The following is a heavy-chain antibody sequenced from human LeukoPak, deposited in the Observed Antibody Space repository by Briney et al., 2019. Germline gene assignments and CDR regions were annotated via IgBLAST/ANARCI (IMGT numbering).Heavy chain of an antibody. Sequence: SGTLSLTGGVSGGSISSRDWWSWVRQPPGKGLEWIGEIYQSGSIHYNPSLKSRVTISVDKSNNQNQFSLKLSSVTAADTAVYYCARSNYVWGSYRPRQSDAFDIWGQGTMVTVSS. CDR3: ARSNYVWGSYRPRQSDAFDI. CDR1: GGSISSRDW. D-gene: IGHD3-16*02. J-gene: IGHJ3*02. CDR2: IYQSGSI. V-gene: IGHV4-4*02.